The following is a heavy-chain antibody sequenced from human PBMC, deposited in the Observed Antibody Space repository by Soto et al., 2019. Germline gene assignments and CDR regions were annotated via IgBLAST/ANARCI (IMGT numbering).Heavy chain of an antibody. CDR2: IYYSRST. CDR3: ARHADSSGRGFDF. J-gene: IGHJ4*02. V-gene: IGHV4-39*01. CDR1: GASISSTDCY. Sequence: SETLSLTCSVSGASISSTDCYWGGSRQPPGKGLEWVGSIYYSRSTTYNPSLKNRVTVSVDTSKNQLSLRLSFVSAADTAVYYCARHADSSGRGFDFRGQGTRVTVSS. D-gene: IGHD3-22*01.